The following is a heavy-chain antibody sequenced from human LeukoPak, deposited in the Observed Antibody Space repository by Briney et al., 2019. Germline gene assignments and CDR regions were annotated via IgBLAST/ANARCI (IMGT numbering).Heavy chain of an antibody. CDR3: ARVHPYASWELEDYFDY. V-gene: IGHV1-2*02. CDR1: GYTFTGYY. CDR2: INPNSGGT. D-gene: IGHD1-26*01. J-gene: IGHJ4*02. Sequence: ASVKVSCKASGYTFTGYYMHWVRQAPGQGLEWMGWINPNSGGTNYAQKFQGRVTMTRDTSISTAYMELSRLRSDDTAVYYCARVHPYASWELEDYFDYWGQGTLVTVSS.